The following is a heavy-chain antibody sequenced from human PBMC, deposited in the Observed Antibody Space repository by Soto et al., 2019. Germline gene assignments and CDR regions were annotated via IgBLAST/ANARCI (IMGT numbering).Heavy chain of an antibody. CDR3: GRVKRGNSYGSIIDF. V-gene: IGHV4-59*01. CDR2: ICCSGST. Sequence: SETLSLTCTVSGDSIRNYYWSWIRQPPGKGLEYIGYICCSGSTNYNPSLKSRVAISVDMSRNQFALKLHSVTAADSATYYCGRVKRGNSYGSIIDFWGRGTLVTVSS. D-gene: IGHD5-18*01. CDR1: GDSIRNYY. J-gene: IGHJ4*01.